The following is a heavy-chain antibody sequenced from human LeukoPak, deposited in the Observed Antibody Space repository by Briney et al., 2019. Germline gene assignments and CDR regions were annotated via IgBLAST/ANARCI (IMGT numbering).Heavy chain of an antibody. D-gene: IGHD2-2*01. CDR1: GFTFSSYS. V-gene: IGHV3-21*01. J-gene: IGHJ3*02. Sequence: GGSLRLSCAASGFTFSSYSMNWFRQAPGKGLEWVSSISSSSSYIYYEDSVKGRFTISRDNAKNSLYLQMNSLRAEDTAVYYCARDRGRPAANDAFDIWGQGTMVTVSS. CDR3: ARDRGRPAANDAFDI. CDR2: ISSSSSYI.